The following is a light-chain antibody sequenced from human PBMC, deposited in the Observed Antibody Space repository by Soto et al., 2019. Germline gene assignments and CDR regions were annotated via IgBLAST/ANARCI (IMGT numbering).Light chain of an antibody. CDR1: QSVSSSY. CDR2: GAS. V-gene: IGKV3-20*01. Sequence: EIVLTQSPGTLSLSPGERATLSCRASQSVSSSYLAWFQQKPGQAPRLLIYGASYRDTGIPDRFSGSGSGTDLTLTISRLEPEDFAVYYCHQYGSSSYTFGQGTRLEIK. J-gene: IGKJ2*01. CDR3: HQYGSSSYT.